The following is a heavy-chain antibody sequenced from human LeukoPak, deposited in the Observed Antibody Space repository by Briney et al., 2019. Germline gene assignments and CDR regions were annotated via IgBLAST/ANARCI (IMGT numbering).Heavy chain of an antibody. CDR1: GYTFTGYY. D-gene: IGHD3-16*02. Sequence: ASVKVSCKASGYTFTGYYMHWVRQAPGQGLEWMGWISAYNGNTNYAQKLQGRVTMTTDTSTSTAYMELRSLRSDDTAVYYCARAYDYVWGSYRYCSFEYWGQGTLVTVSS. J-gene: IGHJ4*02. V-gene: IGHV1-18*04. CDR2: ISAYNGNT. CDR3: ARAYDYVWGSYRYCSFEY.